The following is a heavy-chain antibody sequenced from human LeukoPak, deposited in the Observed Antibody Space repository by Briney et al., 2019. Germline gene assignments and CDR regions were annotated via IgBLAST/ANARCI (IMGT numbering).Heavy chain of an antibody. V-gene: IGHV1-18*01. J-gene: IGHJ4*02. Sequence: GASVKVYCKASGFVFTSYGFTCVRQAPGQGLEWTGWISANDGKTHYSEKHQGRVTMSTDTVTSTAYMELRSLRSDDTAVYYCARELHVERDDYWGQGTLVTVSS. CDR1: GFVFTSYG. CDR3: ARELHVERDDY. CDR2: ISANDGKT. D-gene: IGHD1-1*01.